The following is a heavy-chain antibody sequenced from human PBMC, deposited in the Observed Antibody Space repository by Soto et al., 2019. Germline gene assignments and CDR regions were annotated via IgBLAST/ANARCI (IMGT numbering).Heavy chain of an antibody. V-gene: IGHV4-4*02. J-gene: IGHJ4*02. CDR1: GVSISSGNW. CDR3: ARLVYDTRLNYMYFHF. CDR2: IFHDGTA. D-gene: IGHD3-10*01. Sequence: SETLSLTCAVSGVSISSGNWWTWVRQSPQRGLEYIGEIFHDGTANYYPSFERRVAISVDTSKNQFSLKLTSVTAADTAIYFCARLVYDTRLNYMYFHFWGPGTMLTVYS.